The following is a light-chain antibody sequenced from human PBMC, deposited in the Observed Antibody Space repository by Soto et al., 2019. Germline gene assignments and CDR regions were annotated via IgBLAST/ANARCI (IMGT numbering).Light chain of an antibody. CDR1: QSISDT. CDR2: GAS. Sequence: EIVMTQSPATLSVSPGGRATLSCRASQSISDTLAWYQQKPGQAPRLLIHGASTRAPGFPARFSGSGSGTDFTLTISSLQSEDFAVYYCQQYDKWPWTFGQGTKVDIK. J-gene: IGKJ1*01. V-gene: IGKV3-15*01. CDR3: QQYDKWPWT.